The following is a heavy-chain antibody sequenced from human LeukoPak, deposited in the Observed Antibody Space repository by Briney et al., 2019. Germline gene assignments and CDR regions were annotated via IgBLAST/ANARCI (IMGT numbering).Heavy chain of an antibody. CDR2: ISGSGGST. D-gene: IGHD4-11*01. J-gene: IGHJ6*03. CDR1: GFTFSSYA. V-gene: IGHV3-23*01. CDR3: ARDPSRISNYYYMDV. Sequence: PGGSLRLSCAASGFTFSSYAMSWVRQAPGKGLEWVSAISGSGGSTYYADSVKGRFTISRDNSKNTLYLQMSSLRAEDTAVYYCARDPSRISNYYYMDVWGKGTTVTVSS.